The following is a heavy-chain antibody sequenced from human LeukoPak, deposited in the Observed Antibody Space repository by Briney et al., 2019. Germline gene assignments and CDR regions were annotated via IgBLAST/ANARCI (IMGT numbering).Heavy chain of an antibody. CDR1: GFMFSGYW. D-gene: IGHD3-3*01. V-gene: IGHV3-74*01. CDR2: IDNDGNGI. Sequence: GGSLRLSCAASGFMFSGYWVDWGRQGPEKGVEVVSRIDNDGNGIIYADSVKGRFTTSRDNAKNTLYLQMSSLRVEDTAVYYCATGGGWEPSSGVVTHIDVWGKGTTVTVSS. J-gene: IGHJ6*03. CDR3: ATGGGWEPSSGVVTHIDV.